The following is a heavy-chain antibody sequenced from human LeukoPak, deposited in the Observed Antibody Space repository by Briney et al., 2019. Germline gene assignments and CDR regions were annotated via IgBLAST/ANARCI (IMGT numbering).Heavy chain of an antibody. CDR1: GFTFSNYA. Sequence: GGSLRLSCAASGFTFSNYAMAWVRQAPGKGLEWVSSVSGSGGTTYHADSVKGRLTISRDNSNNTLYLQMNSLRAEDTAVYYCVKDVLSVAVGSTHDYWGPGTLVTVSS. CDR3: VKDVLSVAVGSTHDY. CDR2: VSGSGGTT. J-gene: IGHJ4*02. D-gene: IGHD2-21*01. V-gene: IGHV3-23*01.